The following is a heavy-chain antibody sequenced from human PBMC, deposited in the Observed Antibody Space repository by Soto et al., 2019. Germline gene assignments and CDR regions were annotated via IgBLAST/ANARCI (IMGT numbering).Heavy chain of an antibody. D-gene: IGHD6-19*01. V-gene: IGHV3-7*05. Sequence: EVQLVESGGGLVQPGGSLSVSCAVSGFTFSAYWMNWVRQAPGKGLEWVANIKPDGGEQYYVDSVRGRFTISRDNAKNSVYLQMNSPGPEDTADYYCERSDAIAVTGKPQDYWGQGILVTV. CDR3: ERSDAIAVTGKPQDY. J-gene: IGHJ4*02. CDR1: GFTFSAYW. CDR2: IKPDGGEQ.